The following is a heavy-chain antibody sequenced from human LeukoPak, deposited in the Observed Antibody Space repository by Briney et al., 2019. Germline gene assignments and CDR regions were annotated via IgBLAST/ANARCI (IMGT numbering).Heavy chain of an antibody. J-gene: IGHJ4*02. D-gene: IGHD2-8*01. Sequence: GGSLRLSCAASGFSFSSYRMNWVRQAPGKGLEWVSSVSNSGDYIHYADSVKGRFTISRDNSKNSLYLHMNSLRAEDTAVYYCARALIGYYFDYWGQGTLVTVSS. V-gene: IGHV3-21*06. CDR1: GFSFSSYR. CDR3: ARALIGYYFDY. CDR2: VSNSGDYI.